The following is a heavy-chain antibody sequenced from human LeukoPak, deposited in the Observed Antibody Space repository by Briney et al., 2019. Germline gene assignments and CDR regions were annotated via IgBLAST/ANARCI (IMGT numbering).Heavy chain of an antibody. CDR3: ARDEGSGYYSY. D-gene: IGHD3-22*01. Sequence: ASVKVSCKASGYTFTSYGISWVRQAPGQGLEWMGWISAYNGNTNYAQKLQGRVTMTTDTSTSTACMELSSLRSEDTAVYYCARDEGSGYYSYWGQGTLVTVSS. J-gene: IGHJ4*02. CDR2: ISAYNGNT. V-gene: IGHV1-18*01. CDR1: GYTFTSYG.